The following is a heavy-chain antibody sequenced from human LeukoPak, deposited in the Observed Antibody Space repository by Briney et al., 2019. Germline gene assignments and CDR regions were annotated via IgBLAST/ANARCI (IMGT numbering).Heavy chain of an antibody. D-gene: IGHD3-3*01. CDR2: FDPEDGET. J-gene: IGHJ4*02. Sequence: APVKVSSKVSVYTLTELSIHWVRHAPRKGLERMGGFDPEDGETIYAQKLQGRVTMNTDTSTSTAYMELRSLRSDDTAVYYCARWGTYYDFWSGYQGGYYFDYWGQGTLVTVSS. V-gene: IGHV1-24*01. CDR1: VYTLTELS. CDR3: ARWGTYYDFWSGYQGGYYFDY.